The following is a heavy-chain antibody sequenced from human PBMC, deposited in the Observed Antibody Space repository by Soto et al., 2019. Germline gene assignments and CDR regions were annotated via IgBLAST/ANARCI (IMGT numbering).Heavy chain of an antibody. D-gene: IGHD1-26*01. V-gene: IGHV4-4*02. Sequence: QVQLQESGPGLVKPSGTLSLTCAVSGGSISSSNWWSWVRQPPGKGLEWSGEIYHSGSTNYNPSLKGRVTISVDKSKNQFSLKLSSVTAADTAVYYCARVSGSYYYGMDVWGQGTTVTVSS. CDR1: GGSISSSNW. CDR2: IYHSGST. J-gene: IGHJ6*02. CDR3: ARVSGSYYYGMDV.